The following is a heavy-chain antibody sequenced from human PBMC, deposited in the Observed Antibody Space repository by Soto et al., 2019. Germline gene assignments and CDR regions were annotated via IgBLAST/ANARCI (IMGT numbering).Heavy chain of an antibody. CDR1: GGSISSGNW. CDR2: IYHTGST. J-gene: IGHJ6*02. CDR3: ASDVGAAPGRYYSGLDV. V-gene: IGHV4-4*02. Sequence: QVQLQESGPGLVKPSGTLSLTCAVPGGSISSGNWWSWVRQSPLKGLEWIGEIYHTGSTNYNPSLKSRVTMSVDKSWELCSLNMSSVTAADTAVYFCASDVGAAPGRYYSGLDVWGQGTTVTVSS. D-gene: IGHD6-13*01.